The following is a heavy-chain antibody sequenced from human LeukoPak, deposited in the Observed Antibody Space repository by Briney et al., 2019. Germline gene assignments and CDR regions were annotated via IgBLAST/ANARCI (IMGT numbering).Heavy chain of an antibody. V-gene: IGHV4-59*01. CDR1: GGSISNYY. CDR2: IYYSGST. Sequence: SETLSLTCTVSGGSISNYYWSWIRQPPGKGLECIGYIYYSGSTNYNPSLKSRVTISVDTSENQFSLKLSSVTAADTAVYYCARLSDYGSGIYTWFDPWGQGTLVTVSS. CDR3: ARLSDYGSGIYTWFDP. J-gene: IGHJ5*02. D-gene: IGHD3-10*01.